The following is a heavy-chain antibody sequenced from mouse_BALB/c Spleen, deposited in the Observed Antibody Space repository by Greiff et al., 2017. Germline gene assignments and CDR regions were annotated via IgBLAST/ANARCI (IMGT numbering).Heavy chain of an antibody. V-gene: IGHV14-3*02. CDR3: ARGDCNYDAY. Sequence: VHVKQSGAELVKPGASVKLSCTASGFNIKDTYMNWVKQRPEQGLEWIGRIDPTNGNTKYDPKFQGKATITADTSTNTAYLQLSSLTSEDTAVYYCARGDCNYDAYWGQGTLVTVSA. CDR1: GFNIKDTY. CDR2: IDPTNGNT. J-gene: IGHJ3*01. D-gene: IGHD2-1*01.